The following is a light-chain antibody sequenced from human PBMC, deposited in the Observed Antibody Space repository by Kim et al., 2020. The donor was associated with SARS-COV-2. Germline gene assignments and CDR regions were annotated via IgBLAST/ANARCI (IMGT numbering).Light chain of an antibody. CDR2: DVS. CDR3: SSHTSISTWV. Sequence: QSASVSGSPGQSITISCSGSSSDIGGYNYVSWYQQHPGKAPKLMIYDVSKRPSGASNRFSGSKSGNTAFLTISGLQAEDEADYYCSSHTSISTWVFGGGTQLTVL. J-gene: IGLJ3*02. V-gene: IGLV2-14*01. CDR1: SSDIGGYNY.